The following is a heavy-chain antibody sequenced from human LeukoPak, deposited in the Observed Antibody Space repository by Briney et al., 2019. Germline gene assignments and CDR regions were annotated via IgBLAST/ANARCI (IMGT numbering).Heavy chain of an antibody. Sequence: ASVKVSCKVSGYTLTELSMHWVRQAPGKGLEWMGGFDPEDGETIYAQKFQGRVTMTEDTSTDTAYMELSSLRSEDTAVYYCATSGIAALADYYYYMDVWGKGTTVTVSS. CDR1: GYTLTELS. CDR2: FDPEDGET. D-gene: IGHD6-13*01. V-gene: IGHV1-24*01. CDR3: ATSGIAALADYYYYMDV. J-gene: IGHJ6*03.